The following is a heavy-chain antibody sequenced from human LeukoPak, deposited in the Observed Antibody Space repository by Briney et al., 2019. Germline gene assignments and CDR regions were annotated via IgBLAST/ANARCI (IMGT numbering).Heavy chain of an antibody. CDR1: GGSINSGDYY. CDR3: ARKVVADTAFDF. J-gene: IGHJ4*02. V-gene: IGHV4-30-4*01. D-gene: IGHD2-15*01. Sequence: LSLTCTVSGGSINSGDYYWTWIRQPPGKGLEWIGYIYYSGSTYYNPSLKSRVTISIDTSKKQFLLDLSSVTAADTAVYYCARKVVADTAFDFWGQGTLVTVSS. CDR2: IYYSGST.